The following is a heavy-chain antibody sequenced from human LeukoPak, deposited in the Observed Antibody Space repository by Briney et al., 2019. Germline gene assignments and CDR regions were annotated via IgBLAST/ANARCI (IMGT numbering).Heavy chain of an antibody. Sequence: SETLSLTCTVSGGSISSYYWSWIRQPPGHGLEWIGYIYYSGSTNYNPSLKSRVTISVDTSKNQFSLKLSSVTAADTAVYYCARALALGYYDSSGYYGYYFDYWGQGTLVTVSS. CDR2: IYYSGST. V-gene: IGHV4-59*08. J-gene: IGHJ4*02. CDR1: GGSISSYY. D-gene: IGHD3-22*01. CDR3: ARALALGYYDSSGYYGYYFDY.